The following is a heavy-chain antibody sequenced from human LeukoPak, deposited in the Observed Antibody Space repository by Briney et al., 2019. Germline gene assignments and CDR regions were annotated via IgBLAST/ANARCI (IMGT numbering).Heavy chain of an antibody. V-gene: IGHV3-23*01. J-gene: IGHJ4*02. Sequence: GGSLRLSCAASGFTFSSYAMSWVRQAPGKGLEWVSAISGSGGSTYYADSVKGRFTISRDNSKNTLYLQMNSLKAEDTAVYYSAKDSSGYSSGSFDYWGQGTLVTVSS. CDR2: ISGSGGST. CDR1: GFTFSSYA. D-gene: IGHD6-19*01. CDR3: AKDSSGYSSGSFDY.